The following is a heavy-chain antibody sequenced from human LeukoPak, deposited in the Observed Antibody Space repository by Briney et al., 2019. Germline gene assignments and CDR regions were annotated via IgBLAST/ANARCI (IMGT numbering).Heavy chain of an antibody. CDR3: AGGQYYYDSSGKKYYFDY. D-gene: IGHD3-22*01. CDR1: GFSLSTSAMC. J-gene: IGHJ4*02. CDR2: IDWGDDK. Sequence: SGAALVQPTQTLILTCSFYGFSLSTSAMCGSWIRQPPGKALEWLARIDWGDDKYYSTSLKTSLTSSEDTSKNQVVLTMTNMDAVDTATYYCAGGQYYYDSSGKKYYFDYWGQGTLVTVSS. V-gene: IGHV2-70*11.